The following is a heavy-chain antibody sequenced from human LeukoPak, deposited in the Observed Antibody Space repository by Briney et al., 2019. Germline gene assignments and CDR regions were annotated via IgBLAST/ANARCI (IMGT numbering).Heavy chain of an antibody. Sequence: GGSLRLSCAASGFTFSSYAMSWVRQAPGKGLEWVSAIGGSGGSTYYADSVKGRFTISRDNSKNTLYLQMNSLRAEDTAVYYCAKDLDIVVVPADAFDIWGQGTMVTVSS. J-gene: IGHJ3*02. D-gene: IGHD2-2*03. V-gene: IGHV3-23*01. CDR2: IGGSGGST. CDR3: AKDLDIVVVPADAFDI. CDR1: GFTFSSYA.